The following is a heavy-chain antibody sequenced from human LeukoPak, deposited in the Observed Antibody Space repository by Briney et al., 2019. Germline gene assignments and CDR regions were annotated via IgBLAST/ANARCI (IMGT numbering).Heavy chain of an antibody. CDR2: INHSGST. J-gene: IGHJ4*02. Sequence: PSETLSLTCAVYGGSFSGYYWSWIRQPPGKGLEWIGKINHSGSTNYNPSLKSRVTISVDTSKNQFSLKLSSVTAADTAVYYCARGGRRGIAVAGTFDYWGQGTLVTVSS. CDR1: GGSFSGYY. V-gene: IGHV4-34*01. CDR3: ARGGRRGIAVAGTFDY. D-gene: IGHD6-19*01.